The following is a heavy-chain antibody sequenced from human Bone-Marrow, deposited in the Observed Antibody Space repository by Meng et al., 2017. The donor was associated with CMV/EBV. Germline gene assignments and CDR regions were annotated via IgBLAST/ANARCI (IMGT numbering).Heavy chain of an antibody. V-gene: IGHV3-11*04. J-gene: IGHJ6*02. CDR1: GFTFSDYY. Sequence: GESLKISCAASGFTFSDYYMSWIRQAPGKGLEWVSYISSSGSTIYYADSVKGRFTISRDNAKNSLYLQMNSLSAEDTAVYYCARDGYGAAAGSWGFYYGMDVWGQGTTVTVSS. D-gene: IGHD6-13*01. CDR3: ARDGYGAAAGSWGFYYGMDV. CDR2: ISSSGSTI.